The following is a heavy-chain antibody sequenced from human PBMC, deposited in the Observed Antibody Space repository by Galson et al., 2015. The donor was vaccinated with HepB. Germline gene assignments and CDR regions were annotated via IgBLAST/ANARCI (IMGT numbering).Heavy chain of an antibody. CDR2: IIPIFGTA. CDR3: ARGDGCSGGSCYRYYYYYMDV. Sequence: SVKVSCKASGGTFSSYAISWVRQAPGQGLEWMGGIIPIFGTANYAQKFQGRVTITADKSTSTAYMELSSLRSEDTAVYYCARGDGCSGGSCYRYYYYYMDVWGKGTTVTVSS. V-gene: IGHV1-69*06. J-gene: IGHJ6*03. D-gene: IGHD2-15*01. CDR1: GGTFSSYA.